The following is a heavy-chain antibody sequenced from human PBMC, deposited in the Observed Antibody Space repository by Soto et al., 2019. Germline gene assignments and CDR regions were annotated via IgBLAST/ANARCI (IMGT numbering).Heavy chain of an antibody. CDR2: IYWDDDK. J-gene: IGHJ4*02. D-gene: IGHD7-27*01. V-gene: IGHV2-5*02. CDR3: AHSLIPNWGSRAAFDY. CDR1: GFSLSTSGVG. Sequence: QITLKESGPTLVKPTQTLTLTCTFSGFSLSTSGVGVGWIRQPPGKALEWLALIYWDDDKRYSPSLKSRLTIPQETSKKQTVLTMTNMEPVDSATYYCAHSLIPNWGSRAAFDYWGQGTLVPVSS.